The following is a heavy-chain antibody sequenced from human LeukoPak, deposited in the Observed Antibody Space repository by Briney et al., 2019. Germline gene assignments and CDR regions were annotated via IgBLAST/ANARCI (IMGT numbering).Heavy chain of an antibody. Sequence: GSLRLSCAASGFSFSEYAMSWVRQAPGKGLEWIGSIYYSGSTYYNPSLKSRVTISVDTSKNQFSLKLNSVTATGTAVYYCARHYGPWGQGTLVTVSS. CDR1: GFSFSEYA. V-gene: IGHV4-39*01. J-gene: IGHJ4*02. D-gene: IGHD3-10*01. CDR2: IYYSGST. CDR3: ARHYGP.